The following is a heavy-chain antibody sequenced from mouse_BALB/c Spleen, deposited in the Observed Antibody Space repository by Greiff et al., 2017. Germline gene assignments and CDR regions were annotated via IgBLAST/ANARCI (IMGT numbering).Heavy chain of an antibody. CDR2: IYPGSGNT. CDR3: ARGRGFDY. V-gene: IGHV1-84*02. Sequence: QVQLKESGPELVKPGASVKLSCKASGYTFTDYYIYWVKQKPGQGLEWIGCIYPGSGNTKYIDKFKGKATLTVDTSSSTAYMQLSSLTSEDTAVYFCARGRGFDYWGQGTTLTVSS. CDR1: GYTFTDYY. J-gene: IGHJ2*01.